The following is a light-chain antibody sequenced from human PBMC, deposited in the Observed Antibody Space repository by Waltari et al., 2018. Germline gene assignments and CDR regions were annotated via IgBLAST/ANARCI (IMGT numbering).Light chain of an antibody. CDR2: KGI. CDR1: SGSVSSTSY. CDR3: SMYMGRGVWV. J-gene: IGLJ3*02. V-gene: IGLV8-61*01. Sequence: QTVVTQEPSLSVSPGGTVTLTCALSSGSVSSTSYPTWYQQTPGQPPRTLVYKGISRSSEVPDRFSGSILGNTAALTITGAQADDESDYYCSMYMGRGVWVFGGGTKLTVL.